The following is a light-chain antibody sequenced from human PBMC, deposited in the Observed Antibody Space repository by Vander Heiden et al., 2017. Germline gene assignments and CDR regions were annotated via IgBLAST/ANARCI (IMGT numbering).Light chain of an antibody. V-gene: IGLV1-44*01. CDR3: SAWDDSLTGYV. Sequence: QSVLTQPPSSSGTPGQRVTIFCSGSSSNIGSNAVNWYQQLPGTAPKLLIYSSNQRPSGVPDRFSGSRSGTSASLAISGLQSEDEADYYCSAWDDSLTGYVFGTGTKVT. CDR2: SSN. J-gene: IGLJ1*01. CDR1: SSNIGSNA.